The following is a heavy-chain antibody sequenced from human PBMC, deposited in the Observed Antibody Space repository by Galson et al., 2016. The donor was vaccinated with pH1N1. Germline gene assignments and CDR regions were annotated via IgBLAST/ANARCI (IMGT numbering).Heavy chain of an antibody. V-gene: IGHV4-4*07. J-gene: IGHJ4*02. D-gene: IGHD5-18*01. CDR3: ARLDYTELWFHFDY. Sequence: SETLSLTSTVSGGSISSYYWSWIRQPAGKGLEWIGHIYTSGSTNYNPSLKSRVTMSVDTSKNQFSLKLSSVTAADTAVYYCARLDYTELWFHFDYWGQGTLVTVSS. CDR2: IYTSGST. CDR1: GGSISSYY.